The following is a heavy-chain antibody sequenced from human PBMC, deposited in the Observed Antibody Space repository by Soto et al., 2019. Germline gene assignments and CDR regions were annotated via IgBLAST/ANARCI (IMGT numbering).Heavy chain of an antibody. V-gene: IGHV4-39*01. Sequence: PSETLSLTCTVSGGSISSSSYYWGWIRQPPGKGLEWIGSIYYSGSTYYNPSLKSRVTISVDTSKNQFSLKLSSVTAADTAVYYCARHRAEVVATPRDGYYYYYGMDVWGQGTTVTVSS. D-gene: IGHD5-12*01. CDR3: ARHRAEVVATPRDGYYYYYGMDV. CDR1: GGSISSSSYY. CDR2: IYYSGST. J-gene: IGHJ6*02.